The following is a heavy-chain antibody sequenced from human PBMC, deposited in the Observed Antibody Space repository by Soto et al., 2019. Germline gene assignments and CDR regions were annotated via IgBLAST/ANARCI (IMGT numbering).Heavy chain of an antibody. CDR3: AKTRNQGTGEYYFDY. CDR2: ISASGANT. D-gene: IGHD3-9*01. V-gene: IGHV3-23*01. Sequence: EVQLLESGGGLVQPGGSLRLSCAASGFTFSSYAMTWVRQAPGKALEWVSAISASGANTYYADSVKGRFTISRDSSTNTLYLQMNSLRAEDAAIYFCAKTRNQGTGEYYFDYWGQGTLVTVSS. J-gene: IGHJ4*02. CDR1: GFTFSSYA.